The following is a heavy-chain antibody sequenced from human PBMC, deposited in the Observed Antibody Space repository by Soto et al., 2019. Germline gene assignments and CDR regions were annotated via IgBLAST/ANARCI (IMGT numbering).Heavy chain of an antibody. V-gene: IGHV1-3*01. CDR1: GYTFTSYA. J-gene: IGHJ4*02. D-gene: IGHD3-3*01. CDR3: ARDCSGATYYDFWSGYAYLCY. CDR2: INAGNGNT. Sequence: ASVKVSCKASGYTFTSYAMHWVRQAPGQRLEWMGWINAGNGNTKYSQKFQGRVTITRDTSASTAYMELSSLRSEDTAVYYCARDCSGATYYDFWSGYAYLCYWGQGTLVTVSS.